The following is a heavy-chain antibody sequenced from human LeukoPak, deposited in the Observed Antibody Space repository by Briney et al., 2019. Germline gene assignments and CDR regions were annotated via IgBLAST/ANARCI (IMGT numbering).Heavy chain of an antibody. CDR2: IYSGGST. D-gene: IGHD2-15*01. CDR1: GFTVSSNY. CDR3: ARDSTAGGFHFQH. Sequence: PGGSLRLSCAASGFTVSSNYMNWVRQAPGKGLEWVSVIYSGGSTYYADSVKGRFTISRDNSKNTLYLQMNSLRAEDTAVYYCARDSTAGGFHFQHWGQGTLVTVSS. J-gene: IGHJ1*01. V-gene: IGHV3-53*01.